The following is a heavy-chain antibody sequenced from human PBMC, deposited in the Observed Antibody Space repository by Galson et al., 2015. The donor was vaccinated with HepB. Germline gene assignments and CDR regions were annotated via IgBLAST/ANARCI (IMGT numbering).Heavy chain of an antibody. Sequence: SLRLSCAASGFTFSDLYMTWLRQAPGKGLEWISHISGSGSAVYYADSVKGRFAISGDNGKKSLFLQLDSLRAEDTAVYYCARGGSDSSYYWVDWGQGILVTVSS. CDR1: GFTFSDLY. CDR3: ARGGSDSSYYWVD. V-gene: IGHV3-11*01. CDR2: ISGSGSAV. D-gene: IGHD1-26*01. J-gene: IGHJ1*01.